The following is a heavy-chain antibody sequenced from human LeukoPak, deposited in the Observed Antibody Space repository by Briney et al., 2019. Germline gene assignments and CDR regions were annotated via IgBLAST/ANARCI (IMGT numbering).Heavy chain of an antibody. J-gene: IGHJ4*02. D-gene: IGHD3-9*01. Sequence: GGSLRLSCAASGFTFSSYAMSWVRQAPGKGLEWVSAISGSGGSTYYADSVKGRFTISRDNSKNTLYLQMNSLRAEDTAVYYCAKDPPDIPISEGKSAYFDYWGQGTLVTVSS. V-gene: IGHV3-23*01. CDR1: GFTFSSYA. CDR2: ISGSGGST. CDR3: AKDPPDIPISEGKSAYFDY.